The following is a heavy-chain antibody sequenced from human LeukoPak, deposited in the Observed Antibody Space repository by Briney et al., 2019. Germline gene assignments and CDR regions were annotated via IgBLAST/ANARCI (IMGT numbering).Heavy chain of an antibody. J-gene: IGHJ4*02. CDR2: INHSGST. D-gene: IGHD3-10*01. CDR3: ARLPAYYYGSGSPPHFDY. Sequence: PSETLSLTCAVYGGSFSGYYWSWIRQPPGKGLEWIGEINHSGSTNYNRSLKSRVTISVDTSKNQFSLKLSSVTAADTAVYYCARLPAYYYGSGSPPHFDYWGQGTLVTVSS. CDR1: GGSFSGYY. V-gene: IGHV4-34*01.